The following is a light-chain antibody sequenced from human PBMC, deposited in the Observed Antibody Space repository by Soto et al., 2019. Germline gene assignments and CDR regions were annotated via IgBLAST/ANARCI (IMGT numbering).Light chain of an antibody. V-gene: IGKV1-12*01. J-gene: IGKJ4*01. CDR2: TGS. CDR1: QGISNW. CDR3: QKANSFPLT. Sequence: DIQMTQSPSSVSASVGDRVSITCRASQGISNWLAWYQQKPGRAPKLLIYTGSSLQSGVPSRFSGTGSGTDFTLTISSLPPEDVATYYCQKANSFPLTFGGGTKVEIK.